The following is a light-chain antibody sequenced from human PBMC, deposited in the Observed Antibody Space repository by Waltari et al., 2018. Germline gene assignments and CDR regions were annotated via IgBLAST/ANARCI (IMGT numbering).Light chain of an antibody. CDR3: FSYAGSNSFA. J-gene: IGLJ2*01. Sequence: QSALTQPASVSGSPGQTITVSCIGTSNDIGSYHCVPWFQQHPGRAPKLMIYDVSERPLGVSNRFSGSKSGNTASLTISGLQAENEADYYCFSYAGSNSFAFGGGTRVTVL. V-gene: IGLV2-23*02. CDR1: SNDIGSYHC. CDR2: DVS.